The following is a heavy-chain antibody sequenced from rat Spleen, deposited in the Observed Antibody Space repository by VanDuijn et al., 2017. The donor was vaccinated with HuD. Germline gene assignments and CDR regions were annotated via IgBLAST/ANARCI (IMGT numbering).Heavy chain of an antibody. CDR1: GFTFSNYD. D-gene: IGHD1-11*01. CDR3: IIGEDGGPPDY. CDR2: ISYDGSSS. Sequence: EVQLVESGGGLVQPGRSMKLSCAASGFTFSNYDMSWVRQAPTKGLEWVAFISYDGSSSYYRDSVKGRFTISRDNAKSTLYLQMDSLRSEDTATYNCIIGEDGGPPDYWGQGVMVTVSS. V-gene: IGHV5-20*01. J-gene: IGHJ2*01.